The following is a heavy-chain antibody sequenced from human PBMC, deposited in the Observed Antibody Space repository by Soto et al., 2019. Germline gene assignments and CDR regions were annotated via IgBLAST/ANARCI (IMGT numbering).Heavy chain of an antibody. D-gene: IGHD3-16*01. J-gene: IGHJ6*02. CDR1: GFTFTSSA. Sequence: SVKVSCKASGFTFTSSAVQWVRQARGQRLGWIGWIVVGSGNTNYAQKFQERVTITRDMSTSTAYMELSSLRSEDTAVYYCAAGVMITTSSRAYYYGMDVWGQGTTVTVSS. CDR3: AAGVMITTSSRAYYYGMDV. CDR2: IVVGSGNT. V-gene: IGHV1-58*01.